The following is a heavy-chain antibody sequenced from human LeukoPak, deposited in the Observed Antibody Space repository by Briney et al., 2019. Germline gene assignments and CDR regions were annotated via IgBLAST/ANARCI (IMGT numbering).Heavy chain of an antibody. CDR3: ARDQTYYYDSSGYHYYMDV. CDR2: ISSSSSYI. D-gene: IGHD3-22*01. Sequence: ETLSLTCTVSGGSISSGGYYWSWIRQHPGKGLEWVSSISSSSSYIYYADSVKGRFTISRDNAKNSLYLQMNSLRAEDTAVYYCARDQTYYYDSSGYHYYMDVWGKGTTVTVSS. V-gene: IGHV3-21*01. CDR1: GGSISSGGYY. J-gene: IGHJ6*03.